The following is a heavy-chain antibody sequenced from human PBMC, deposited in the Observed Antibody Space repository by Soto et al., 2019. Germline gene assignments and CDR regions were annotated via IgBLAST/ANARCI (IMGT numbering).Heavy chain of an antibody. CDR3: AKVRRDFAWLSELDYFDY. V-gene: IGHV3-23*01. D-gene: IGHD3-9*01. J-gene: IGHJ4*02. CDR2: ISAGGGTT. Sequence: EVQLLDSGGGLVQPGGSLRLSCAASGFAFDINGMTWVRQVPGKGLEWVSAISAGGGTTYYADPVKGRFTISRDNSKNMLYLQMNSLRAEDTAVYYCAKVRRDFAWLSELDYFDYWGQGTPDTVSS. CDR1: GFAFDING.